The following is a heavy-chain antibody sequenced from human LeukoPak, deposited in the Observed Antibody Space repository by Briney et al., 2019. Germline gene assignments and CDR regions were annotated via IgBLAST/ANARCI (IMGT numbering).Heavy chain of an antibody. CDR2: IRTKANNYAT. CDR1: EFTFSAST. J-gene: IGHJ4*02. Sequence: GGSLRLSCAASEFTFSASTMHWVRQASGKGLEWVGHIRTKANNYATTYAASVKGRFTISRDNAKNSLYLQMNSLRVEDTAVYYCAKVANYYYGSESYYFFEHWGQGTPVTASS. V-gene: IGHV3-73*01. CDR3: AKVANYYYGSESYYFFEH. D-gene: IGHD3-10*01.